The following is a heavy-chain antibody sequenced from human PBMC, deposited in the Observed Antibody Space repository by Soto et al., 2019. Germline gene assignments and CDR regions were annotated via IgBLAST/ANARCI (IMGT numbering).Heavy chain of an antibody. V-gene: IGHV3-30-3*01. CDR2: ISYDGSNK. CDR3: ATVGSSYYSDY. CDR1: GFTFSSYA. D-gene: IGHD6-13*01. J-gene: IGHJ4*02. Sequence: QVQLVESGGGVVQPGRSLRLSCAASGFTFSSYAMHWVRQAPGKGLEWVAVISYDGSNKYYADSVKGRFTISRDNSKNTLYLQMNNPRAEDTAVYYCATVGSSYYSDYWGQGTLVTVSS.